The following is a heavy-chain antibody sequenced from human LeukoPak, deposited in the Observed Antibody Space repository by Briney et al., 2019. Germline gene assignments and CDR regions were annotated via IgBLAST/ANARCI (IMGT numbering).Heavy chain of an antibody. CDR3: AKDGPDCSSTSCHKDV. CDR1: GFSFSTHG. CDR2: ISSSGGTT. J-gene: IGHJ6*03. V-gene: IGHV3-23*01. Sequence: GGSLRLSCAASGFSFSTHGMSWVRQAPGKGLEWVSAISSSGGTTYYADSVKGRFTISRDNSRNTLYLQMNSLRAEDTAVYYCAKDGPDCSSTSCHKDVWGKGTTVIISS. D-gene: IGHD2-2*01.